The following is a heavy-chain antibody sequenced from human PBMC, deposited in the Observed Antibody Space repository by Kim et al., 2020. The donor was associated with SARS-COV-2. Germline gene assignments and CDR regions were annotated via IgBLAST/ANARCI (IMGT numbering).Heavy chain of an antibody. J-gene: IGHJ4*02. CDR3: AREEADSSGWSD. Sequence: GGSLRLSCVASGFTFSNYWMTWVRQAPGKWLEWVANIREDGGVKQYMDSVKGRFTISRDNARNSLYLEVNSLRVDDTAVYYCAREEADSSGWSDWGQGTLVTVSS. D-gene: IGHD6-19*01. CDR2: IREDGGVK. V-gene: IGHV3-7*03. CDR1: GFTFSNYW.